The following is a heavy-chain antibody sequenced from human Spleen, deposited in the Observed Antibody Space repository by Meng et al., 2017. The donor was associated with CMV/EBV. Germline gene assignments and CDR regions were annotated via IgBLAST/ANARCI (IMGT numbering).Heavy chain of an antibody. D-gene: IGHD6-19*01. Sequence: GGSLRLSCAASGFTVSSNYMSWVRQAPGKGLEWVSSISSSSSYIYYADSVKGRFTISRDNAKNSLYLQMNSLRAEDTAVYYCARGGIAVAGIGDYWGQGTLVTVSS. V-gene: IGHV3-21*01. J-gene: IGHJ4*02. CDR3: ARGGIAVAGIGDY. CDR2: ISSSSSYI. CDR1: GFTVSSNY.